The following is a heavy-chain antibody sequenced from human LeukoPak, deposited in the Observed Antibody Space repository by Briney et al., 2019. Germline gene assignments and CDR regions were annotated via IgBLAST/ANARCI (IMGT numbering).Heavy chain of an antibody. V-gene: IGHV4-59*08. J-gene: IGHJ4*02. CDR1: GGSISSYY. Sequence: PSETLSLTCTVSGGSISSYYWSWIRQPPGKGLEWIGYIYYSGSTNYNPSLKSRVTISVDTSKNQFSLKLSSVTAADTAVYYCARSPWIQLWFGYYFDYWGQGSLVTVSS. CDR3: ARSPWIQLWFGYYFDY. D-gene: IGHD5-18*01. CDR2: IYYSGST.